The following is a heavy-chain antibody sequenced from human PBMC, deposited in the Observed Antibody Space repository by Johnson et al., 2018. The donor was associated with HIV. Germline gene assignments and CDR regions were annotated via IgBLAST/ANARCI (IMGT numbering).Heavy chain of an antibody. CDR2: IKWSGGST. Sequence: EMQLVESGGGVVLPGWSLRLSCEASGFTFSSYGMSWVRQGPGKRLEWVSGIKWSGGSTGYADSVKARFMISRDNAKNSLYLQMNSLRVEDTALYYCVRVGGNGNDFFDPFDMWGQGTMVTVSS. V-gene: IGHV3-20*04. J-gene: IGHJ3*02. CDR1: GFTFSSYG. D-gene: IGHD1-1*01. CDR3: VRVGGNGNDFFDPFDM.